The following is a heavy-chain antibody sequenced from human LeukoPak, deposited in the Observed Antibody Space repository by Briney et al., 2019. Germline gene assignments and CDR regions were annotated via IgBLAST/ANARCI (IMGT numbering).Heavy chain of an antibody. J-gene: IGHJ4*02. Sequence: GASVKVSCRASGYTFTGYYMYWVRQAPGQGLEWMGWMNPNIGDTNYAQKFRGRVTMTRDTSISTAYMELSRLRSDDTAVYYCARQHSSWYDYWGQGTLVTVSS. CDR1: GYTFTGYY. CDR2: MNPNIGDT. CDR3: ARQHSSWYDY. V-gene: IGHV1-2*02. D-gene: IGHD6-13*01.